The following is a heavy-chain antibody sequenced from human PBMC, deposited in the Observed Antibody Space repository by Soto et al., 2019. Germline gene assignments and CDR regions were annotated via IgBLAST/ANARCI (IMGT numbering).Heavy chain of an antibody. CDR3: ARSTIVGSWFDP. D-gene: IGHD3-22*01. V-gene: IGHV4-39*01. CDR2: IYYSGST. Sequence: QLQLQESGPGLVKPSETLSLTCTVSGGSISSSSYYWGWIRQPPGKGLEWIGSIYYSGSTYYNPSLRSRXXIXAXXSKDPFALMRSSVPAADTAVYYCARSTIVGSWFDPWGQGTLVTVSS. J-gene: IGHJ5*02. CDR1: GGSISSSSYY.